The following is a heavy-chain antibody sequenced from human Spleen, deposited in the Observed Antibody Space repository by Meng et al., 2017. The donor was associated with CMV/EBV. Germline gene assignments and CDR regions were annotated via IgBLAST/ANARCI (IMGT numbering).Heavy chain of an antibody. CDR1: GGSISSGDYY. D-gene: IGHD3-22*01. CDR2: IYYSGST. V-gene: IGHV4-30-4*08. Sequence: QLEYPCPGLVTPTQTQSLTSTVSGGSISSGDYYWSWIRQPPGKGLEWIGYIYYSGSTYYNPSLKSRVTISVDTSKNQFSLKLSSVTAADTAVYYCARGSLYYYDSSGVFDYWGQGTLVTVSS. J-gene: IGHJ4*02. CDR3: ARGSLYYYDSSGVFDY.